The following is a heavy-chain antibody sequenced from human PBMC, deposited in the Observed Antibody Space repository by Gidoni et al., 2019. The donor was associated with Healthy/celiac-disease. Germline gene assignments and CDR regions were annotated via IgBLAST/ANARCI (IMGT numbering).Heavy chain of an antibody. CDR1: GYSFTSSW. V-gene: IGHV5-51*01. Sequence: EVQLVQSGAEVKKPGESLKISCKGSGYSFTSSWIGWVRPMPGKGLAWMGVIYPGDSDTRYSPSFQGQVTISADKSISTAYLQWSSLKASDTAMYYCARHNLAAAGTSGSVLDWFDPWGQGTLVTVSS. J-gene: IGHJ5*02. CDR2: IYPGDSDT. CDR3: ARHNLAAAGTSGSVLDWFDP. D-gene: IGHD6-13*01.